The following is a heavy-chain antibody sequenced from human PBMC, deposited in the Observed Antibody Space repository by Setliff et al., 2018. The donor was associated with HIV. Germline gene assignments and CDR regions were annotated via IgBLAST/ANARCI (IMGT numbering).Heavy chain of an antibody. CDR3: ARHRRDYYGSGGYSA. CDR1: GGSINSYY. J-gene: IGHJ5*02. Sequence: SETLSLTCTVSGGSINSYYWSWIRQPPGKGLEWIGYIFYSGTTSYNPSLKSRDTISVDTSKNQFSLKLSSVTAADTAVYYCARHRRDYYGSGGYSAWGQGTLVTVSS. CDR2: IFYSGTT. D-gene: IGHD3-10*01. V-gene: IGHV4-59*08.